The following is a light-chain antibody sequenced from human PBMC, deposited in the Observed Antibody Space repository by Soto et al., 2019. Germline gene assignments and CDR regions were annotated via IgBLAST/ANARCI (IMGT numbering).Light chain of an antibody. V-gene: IGLV1-44*01. Sequence: QSVLTQPPSASGAPGQRVTISCSGSRSNIGSNTVHWYQQFPGTAPKLLVYRTDHRPSGVPDRFSGSKSGTSASLAISGLQSEDEADYYCAVWDDSLSGMVFGGGTKLTVL. CDR3: AVWDDSLSGMV. J-gene: IGLJ2*01. CDR1: RSNIGSNT. CDR2: RTD.